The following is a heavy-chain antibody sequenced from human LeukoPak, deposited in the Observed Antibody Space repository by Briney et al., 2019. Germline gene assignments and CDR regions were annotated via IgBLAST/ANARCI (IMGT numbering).Heavy chain of an antibody. J-gene: IGHJ3*02. CDR1: GGSISNYY. Sequence: SETLSLTCTVSGGSISNYYWSWIRQPPGKGLGWIGEINHSGSTNYNPSLKSRVTISVDTSKNQFSLKLSSVTAADTAVYYCARSPRGYSYYFAFDIWGQGTMVTVSS. CDR3: ARSPRGYSYYFAFDI. CDR2: INHSGST. V-gene: IGHV4-34*01. D-gene: IGHD5-18*01.